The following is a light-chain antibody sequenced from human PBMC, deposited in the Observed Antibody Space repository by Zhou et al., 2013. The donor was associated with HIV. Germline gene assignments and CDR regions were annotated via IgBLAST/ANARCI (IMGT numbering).Light chain of an antibody. V-gene: IGKV3-11*01. CDR2: DAS. CDR3: QQANSFPPT. J-gene: IGKJ3*01. CDR1: QSVSSY. Sequence: EIVLTQSPATLSLSPGERATLSCRASQSVSSYLAWYQQKPGQAPRLLIYDASNRATGIPARFSGSGSGTDFTLTISSLQPEDFATYYCQQANSFPPTFGPGTKVDIK.